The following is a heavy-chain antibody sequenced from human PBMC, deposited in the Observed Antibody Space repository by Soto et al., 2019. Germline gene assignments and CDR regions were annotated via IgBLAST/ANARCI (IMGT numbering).Heavy chain of an antibody. J-gene: IGHJ6*01. CDR1: GFSFSRYT. D-gene: IGHD4-17*01. CDR3: TXSXGDSXXXYYGMDV. V-gene: IGHV5-51*01. Sequence: EMQLVQSGAEVKKSGESLKISCVGSGFSFSRYTVGWVRQVPGKGLEWMGVIHPGDSDTIYSPSFQGQVTISADKSISTAYLQWSSLKASDTAMYXCTXSXGDSXXXYYGMDVWGQGTTVTVSS. CDR2: IHPGDSDT.